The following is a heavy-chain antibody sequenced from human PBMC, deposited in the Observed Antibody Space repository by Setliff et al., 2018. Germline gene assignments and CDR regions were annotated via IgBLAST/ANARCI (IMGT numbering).Heavy chain of an antibody. CDR3: ARSETCHSTHCSPYDY. J-gene: IGHJ4*02. CDR1: GFTFSTYN. V-gene: IGHV3-48*04. D-gene: IGHD2-2*01. Sequence: GGSLRLSCAASGFTFSTYNMNWVRQAPGKGLEWVSYISFSSSTIYYADSVKGRFTISRDNAENSLYLQMNSLRAEDTAVYYCARSETCHSTHCSPYDYWGQGTPVTVSS. CDR2: ISFSSSTI.